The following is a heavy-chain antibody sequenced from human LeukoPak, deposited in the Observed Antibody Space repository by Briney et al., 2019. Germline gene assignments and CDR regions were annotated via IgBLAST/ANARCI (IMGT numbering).Heavy chain of an antibody. CDR2: IYYSGST. Sequence: SETLSLTCSVSGGSIDSDYYYWAWIRQPPGKRLEWIGSIYYSGSTYYNPSLKSRVTMSVDRSESQISLKLSSVTAADTAVYYCARGLDTAMANVYYYYYYYMDVWGKGTTVTVSS. CDR1: GGSIDSDYYY. D-gene: IGHD5-18*01. J-gene: IGHJ6*03. CDR3: ARGLDTAMANVYYYYYYYMDV. V-gene: IGHV4-39*01.